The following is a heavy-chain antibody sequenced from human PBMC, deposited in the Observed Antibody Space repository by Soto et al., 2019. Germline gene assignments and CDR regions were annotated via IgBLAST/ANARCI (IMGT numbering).Heavy chain of an antibody. D-gene: IGHD4-17*01. CDR1: GGTFSSHT. J-gene: IGHJ2*01. CDR2: IIPALGTA. V-gene: IGHV1-69*08. Sequence: QDQLVQSGAEVKKPGSSVKVSCKASGGTFSSHTFSWVRQAPGQGLEWIGRIIPALGTATYAQKFQGRVTITADESATTVYMELNSLRSEDTAVYYCASPDFGDYWYFDLWGRGTLVTVSS. CDR3: ASPDFGDYWYFDL.